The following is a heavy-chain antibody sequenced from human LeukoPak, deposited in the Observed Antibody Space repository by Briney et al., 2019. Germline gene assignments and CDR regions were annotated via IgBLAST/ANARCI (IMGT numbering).Heavy chain of an antibody. J-gene: IGHJ6*03. Sequence: ASVKVSCKASGYTFTGYYMHWVRQAPGQGLEWMGWINPNSGGTNYAQKLQGRVTMTTDTSTSTAYMELRSLRSDDTAVYYCARETGCPSCPPYYYYMDVWGKGTTVTVSS. CDR3: ARETGCPSCPPYYYYMDV. D-gene: IGHD2-2*01. V-gene: IGHV1-2*02. CDR1: GYTFTGYY. CDR2: INPNSGGT.